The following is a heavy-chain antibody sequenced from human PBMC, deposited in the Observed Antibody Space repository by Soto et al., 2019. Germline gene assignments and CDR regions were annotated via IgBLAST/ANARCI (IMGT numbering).Heavy chain of an antibody. J-gene: IGHJ4*02. D-gene: IGHD6-6*01. CDR2: IWYDGGNK. V-gene: IGHV3-33*01. Sequence: GGSLRLSCEASGFPFSTYGMHWVRQAPGKGLEWVAVIWYDGGNKYYVDSVKGRFTISRDNSKNTLYLQMNSLRAEDTAVYYCARDRHSTSSGYFDFWGQGTLVTVSS. CDR1: GFPFSTYG. CDR3: ARDRHSTSSGYFDF.